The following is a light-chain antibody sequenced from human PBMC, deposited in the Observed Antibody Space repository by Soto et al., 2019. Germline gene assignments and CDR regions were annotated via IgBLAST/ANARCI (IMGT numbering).Light chain of an antibody. V-gene: IGKV1-5*01. CDR1: QSISSW. J-gene: IGKJ1*01. CDR3: QQYNSYSTT. CDR2: DAS. Sequence: DIQMTQSPSTLSASVGDRVTITCRASQSISSWLAWYQQKPGKAPKLLIYDASSLESGVPSRFSGSGSGTEFTLTISSLQPDDFATYYCQQYNSYSTTFGQGTKVDI.